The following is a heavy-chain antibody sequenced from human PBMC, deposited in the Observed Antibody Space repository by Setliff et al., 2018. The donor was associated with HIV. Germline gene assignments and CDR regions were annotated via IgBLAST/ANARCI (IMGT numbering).Heavy chain of an antibody. V-gene: IGHV3-23*01. J-gene: IGHJ4*02. CDR3: ARVIDHGARWFFDY. CDR1: GFTFSSYA. D-gene: IGHD4-17*01. Sequence: GGSLRLSCAASGFTFSSYAMSWVRQAPGKGLEWVSVISGSGGSTYYADSVKGRFTISRDNSKNTLYLQMNSLRAEDTAVYYCARVIDHGARWFFDYWGQGTPVTVSS. CDR2: ISGSGGST.